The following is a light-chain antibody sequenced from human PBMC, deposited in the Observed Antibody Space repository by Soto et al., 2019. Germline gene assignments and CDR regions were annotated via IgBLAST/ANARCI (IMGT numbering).Light chain of an antibody. Sequence: QSSLTQPASVSGSPGQSITISCTGTSSDVGAYNYVSWYQHHPGKVPKLLIYEVTNRPSGVSDRFSGSKSGNTASLTISGLQAEDEADYYCSSKRDSSTLFVLGKRTKDTVL. CDR2: EVT. CDR3: SSKRDSSTLFV. CDR1: SSDVGAYNY. V-gene: IGLV2-14*01. J-gene: IGLJ1*01.